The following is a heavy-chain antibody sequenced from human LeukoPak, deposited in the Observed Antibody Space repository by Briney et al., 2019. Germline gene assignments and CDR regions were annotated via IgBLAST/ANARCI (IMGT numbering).Heavy chain of an antibody. J-gene: IGHJ5*02. CDR2: MYSRGDT. D-gene: IGHD6-13*01. CDR3: ARDAPQVPAAGVLAS. V-gene: IGHV3-53*01. CDR1: GFTVSDNY. Sequence: GASLRLSCAASGFTVSDNYMSWVRQAPGKGLEWVSVMYSRGDTYYAKSVKGRFTFSRDISKNTLYLQMNGLRTEDTAMYYCARDAPQVPAAGVLASWGQGTLVIVSS.